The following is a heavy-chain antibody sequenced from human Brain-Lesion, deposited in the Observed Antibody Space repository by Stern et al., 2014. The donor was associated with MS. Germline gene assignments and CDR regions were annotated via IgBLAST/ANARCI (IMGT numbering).Heavy chain of an antibody. Sequence: QVQLVESGPGLVKPSQTLSLSCNVSGGSISSGGYYWSWIRQPVGKGLEWIGRIFNSGRTSYNPSLKRRATLSTDQANNQFFLLVNSMTAADTAVYYCARGRVVPGFQYYATDVWGQGTTVIVSS. CDR1: GGSISSGGYY. V-gene: IGHV4-61*02. CDR3: ARGRVVPGFQYYATDV. CDR2: IFNSGRT. J-gene: IGHJ6*02. D-gene: IGHD2-2*01.